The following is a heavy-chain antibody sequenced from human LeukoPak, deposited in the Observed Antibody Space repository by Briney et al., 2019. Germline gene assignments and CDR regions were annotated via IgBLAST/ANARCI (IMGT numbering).Heavy chain of an antibody. CDR3: AKDRMVRGPLRRY. D-gene: IGHD3-10*01. CDR2: ISSSSSYI. J-gene: IGHJ4*02. V-gene: IGHV3-21*01. CDR1: GFTFSSYS. Sequence: GGSLRLSCAASGFTFSSYSMNWVRQAPGKGLEWVSSISSSSSYIYYADSVKGRFTISRDNAKNSLYLQMNSLRAEDTAVYYCAKDRMVRGPLRRYWGQGTLVTVSS.